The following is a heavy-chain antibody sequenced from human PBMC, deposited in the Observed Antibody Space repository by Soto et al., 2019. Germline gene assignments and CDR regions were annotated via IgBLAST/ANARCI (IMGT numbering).Heavy chain of an antibody. CDR3: ARLIHGYFQH. Sequence: PSETLSLTCTVSGGSISSYYWSWIRQPPGKGLEWIGYIYYSGSTNYNPSLKRRVTISVDTSKNQFSLKLSSVTAADTAVYYCARLIHGYFQHWGQGTLVTVSS. D-gene: IGHD2-8*01. CDR1: GGSISSYY. CDR2: IYYSGST. J-gene: IGHJ1*01. V-gene: IGHV4-59*01.